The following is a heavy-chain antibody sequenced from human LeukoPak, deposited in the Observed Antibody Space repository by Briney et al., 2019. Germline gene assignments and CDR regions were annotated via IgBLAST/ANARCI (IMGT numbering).Heavy chain of an antibody. CDR1: GFTFRRYD. V-gene: IGHV3-23*01. CDR3: ARYCWDYGSGSDCGIDY. Sequence: GGSLRLSCAVSGFTFRRYDMSWVRQAPGKGLEWVSDISGSGGSKYYADSVKGRFTIYRDTDKHSLHLQMNRLRAEHATVYYGARYCWDYGSGSDCGIDYWGQGTLVTVSS. D-gene: IGHD3-10*01. J-gene: IGHJ4*02. CDR2: ISGSGGSK.